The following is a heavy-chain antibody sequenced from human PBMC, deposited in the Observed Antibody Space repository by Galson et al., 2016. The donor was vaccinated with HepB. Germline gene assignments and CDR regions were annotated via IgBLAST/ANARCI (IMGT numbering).Heavy chain of an antibody. J-gene: IGHJ4*02. Sequence: SVKVSCKASGYTFSSYGISWVRQAPGQGLEWMGWTSTHNGKTNYAQNFQGRVTMTTATSTSTVYMELRRLRSDDTAVDYCSVENWNAFELWGQGTLVIVSS. CDR1: GYTFSSYG. CDR3: SVENWNAFEL. V-gene: IGHV1-18*01. CDR2: TSTHNGKT. D-gene: IGHD1-1*01.